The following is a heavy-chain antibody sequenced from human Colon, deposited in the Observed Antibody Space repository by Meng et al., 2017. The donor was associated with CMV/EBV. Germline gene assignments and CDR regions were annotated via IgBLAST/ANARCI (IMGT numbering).Heavy chain of an antibody. J-gene: IGHJ5*02. CDR1: AATFRSYA. CDR3: ARNGGVTTASPGGNWFDP. Sequence: SVKVSCKASAATFRSYAISWVRQAPGHGLEWMGGITPILYITNYAQKFQGRVTITAHKSTATVYMELSSLTSGDTAVYYCARNGGVTTASPGGNWFDPWGQGTLVTVSS. V-gene: IGHV1-69*10. D-gene: IGHD1/OR15-1a*01. CDR2: ITPILYIT.